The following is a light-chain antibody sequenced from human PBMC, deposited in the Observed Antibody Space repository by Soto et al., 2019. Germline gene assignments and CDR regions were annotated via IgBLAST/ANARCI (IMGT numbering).Light chain of an antibody. J-gene: IGKJ1*01. Sequence: EIVLTQSPGTLSLSPGERATLSCTASQSVRSGYVAWYQQKPGQAPRLLIYGASFRASGISARFSGSGSGTGFTLTISRMEPEDVAVYYCQQYAGSPRTFGQGTKVDIK. CDR1: QSVRSGY. CDR2: GAS. V-gene: IGKV3-20*01. CDR3: QQYAGSPRT.